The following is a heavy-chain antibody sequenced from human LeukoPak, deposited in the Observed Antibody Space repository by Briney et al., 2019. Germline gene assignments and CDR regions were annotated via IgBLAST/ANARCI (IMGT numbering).Heavy chain of an antibody. CDR2: IYNSGST. D-gene: IGHD3-16*01. J-gene: IGHJ3*01. CDR3: ARDDYGVFDAFDV. V-gene: IGHV4-59*08. CDR1: GGSISSHY. Sequence: PSETLSLTCTVSGGSISSHYWSWIRQPPGKGLEWIGYIYNSGSTNYNPSLKSRVTISLDTSKYQFSLHLTSVTAADTAVYFCARDDYGVFDAFDVWGQGTVVTVSS.